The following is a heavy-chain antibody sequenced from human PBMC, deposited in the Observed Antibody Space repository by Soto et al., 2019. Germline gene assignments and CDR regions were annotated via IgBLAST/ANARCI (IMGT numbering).Heavy chain of an antibody. V-gene: IGHV5-51*01. J-gene: IGHJ6*02. Sequence: GESLKISCKGSGYSFTSHWIGWVRQMPGKGLEWMGIIYPGDSDTRYSPSFQGQVTISADKSISTAYLQWSSLKASDTAMYYCARAEYSSWSYYYYYGMDVWGQGTTVTVSS. CDR3: ARAEYSSWSYYYYYGMDV. D-gene: IGHD6-6*01. CDR1: GYSFTSHW. CDR2: IYPGDSDT.